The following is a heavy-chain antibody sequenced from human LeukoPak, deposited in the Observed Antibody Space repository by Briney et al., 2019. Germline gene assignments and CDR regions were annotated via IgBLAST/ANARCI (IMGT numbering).Heavy chain of an antibody. Sequence: ASVKVSCKASGYTFTSYDINWVRQATGQGLEWMGWMNPNSGNTGYAQKFQGRVTMTRNTSISTAYMEPSSLRSEDTAVYYCARAPRYCSSTSCYSYYGMDVWGQGTTVTVSS. J-gene: IGHJ6*02. CDR2: MNPNSGNT. D-gene: IGHD2-2*02. CDR3: ARAPRYCSSTSCYSYYGMDV. CDR1: GYTFTSYD. V-gene: IGHV1-8*01.